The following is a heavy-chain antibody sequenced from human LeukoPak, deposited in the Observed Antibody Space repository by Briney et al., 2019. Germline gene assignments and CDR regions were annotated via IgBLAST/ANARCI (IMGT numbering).Heavy chain of an antibody. CDR2: INPNSGGT. J-gene: IGHJ6*03. CDR1: GYTFTGYY. Sequence: GASVKVSCKASGYTFTGYYMHWVRQAPGQGLEWMGWINPNSGGTNYAQKFQGRVTMTRDTSISTAYMELSRLRSDDTAVYYCAREDSGYDSNYMDVWGKGTTVTVSS. CDR3: AREDSGYDSNYMDV. V-gene: IGHV1-2*02. D-gene: IGHD5-12*01.